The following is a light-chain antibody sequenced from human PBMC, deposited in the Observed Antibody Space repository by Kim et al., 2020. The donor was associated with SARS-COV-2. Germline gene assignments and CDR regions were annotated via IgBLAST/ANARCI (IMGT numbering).Light chain of an antibody. Sequence: SASVEDRVTITCRASQSISTYLNWFQVKPGTAPELLIYAASTLQSGVPSRFSGSGSGTDFTLTISSLQPEDFATYYCQQSYSFRTFGQGTKVDIK. V-gene: IGKV1-39*01. CDR2: AAS. J-gene: IGKJ1*01. CDR1: QSISTY. CDR3: QQSYSFRT.